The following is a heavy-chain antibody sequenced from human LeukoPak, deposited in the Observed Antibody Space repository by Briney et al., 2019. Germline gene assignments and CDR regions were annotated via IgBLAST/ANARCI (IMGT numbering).Heavy chain of an antibody. CDR2: IYYSGST. J-gene: IGHJ5*02. CDR3: ARLLVTNWFDP. D-gene: IGHD2/OR15-2a*01. V-gene: IGHV4-39*01. Sequence: KPSETLSLTCTVSSGSISSSSYYWRWIRQPPGKGQEWIGSIYYSGSTYYNPSLKSRVTISVDTSKNQFSLKLSSGTASDTAVYYCARLLVTNWFDPWGQGTLVTVSS. CDR1: SGSISSSSYY.